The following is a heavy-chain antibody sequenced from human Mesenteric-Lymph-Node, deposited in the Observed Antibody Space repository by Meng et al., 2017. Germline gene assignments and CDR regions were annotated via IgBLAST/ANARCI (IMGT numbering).Heavy chain of an antibody. D-gene: IGHD3-10*01. Sequence: QVQLQESGPGLVKPSQTLSLTCTVSGGSISSGGHSWSWIRQHPGKGLEWIAYIYYSGSTYYNPSLKSRVTMPVDTSKNQFSLKLSSVTAADTAVYYCARLWFGERPPDYWGQGTLVTVSS. V-gene: IGHV4-31*03. J-gene: IGHJ4*02. CDR2: IYYSGST. CDR3: ARLWFGERPPDY. CDR1: GGSISSGGHS.